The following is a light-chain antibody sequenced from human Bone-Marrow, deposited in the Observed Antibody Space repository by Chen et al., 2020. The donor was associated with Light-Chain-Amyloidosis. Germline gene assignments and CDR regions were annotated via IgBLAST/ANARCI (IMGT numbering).Light chain of an antibody. V-gene: IGLV3-21*02. J-gene: IGLJ3*02. CDR3: QVWDRSSDRPV. CDR1: NIGSTS. CDR2: DDS. Sequence: SYVLTQPSSVSVAPGQTATIACGGNNIGSTSVHWYQQTPGQAPLLVVYDDSDRPPGIPGRLSGSNSGNTATLTISRVEAGDEAGYYCQVWDRSSDRPVFGGGTKLTVL.